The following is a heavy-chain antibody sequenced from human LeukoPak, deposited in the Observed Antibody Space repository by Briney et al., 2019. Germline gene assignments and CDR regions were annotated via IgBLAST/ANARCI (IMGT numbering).Heavy chain of an antibody. D-gene: IGHD3-3*01. J-gene: IGHJ4*02. CDR2: IRYDGSNK. V-gene: IGHV3-30*02. Sequence: GGSLRLSCAASGFTFSSYGMHWVRQAPGKGLEWVAFIRYDGSNKYYADSVKGRFTISRDNSKNTLYLQMYSLRAEDTAVYYCAKDRPYDFWSGYSLDYWGQGTLVTVSS. CDR3: AKDRPYDFWSGYSLDY. CDR1: GFTFSSYG.